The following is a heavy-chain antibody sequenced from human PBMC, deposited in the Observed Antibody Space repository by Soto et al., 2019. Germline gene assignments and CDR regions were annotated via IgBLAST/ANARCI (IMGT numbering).Heavy chain of an antibody. CDR1: GFTFSSYA. CDR3: AKDGSSWSYYFDY. V-gene: IGHV3-23*01. Sequence: EVQLLESGGGLVQPGGSLRLSCAASGFTFSSYAMSWVRQGPGQGLEWVSAISGSGGSTYYADSVKGRFTISRDNSKNTLYLQMNSLRAEDTAVYYCAKDGSSWSYYFDYWGQGTLVTVSS. CDR2: ISGSGGST. J-gene: IGHJ4*02. D-gene: IGHD6-13*01.